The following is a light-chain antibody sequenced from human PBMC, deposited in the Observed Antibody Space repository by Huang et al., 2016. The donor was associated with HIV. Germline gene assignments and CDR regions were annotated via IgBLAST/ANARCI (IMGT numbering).Light chain of an antibody. V-gene: IGKV3-15*01. CDR1: QSVGSN. J-gene: IGKJ3*01. CDR2: DAS. Sequence: EIVMTQSPATLSVSPVGRATLSCRASQSVGSNLDWYQQKPGQAPRLLIDDASTRATGIPARVRGSGSGTEFTLTISDLQSEDFAVYFCHQYNDWPITFGPGTKVDIK. CDR3: HQYNDWPIT.